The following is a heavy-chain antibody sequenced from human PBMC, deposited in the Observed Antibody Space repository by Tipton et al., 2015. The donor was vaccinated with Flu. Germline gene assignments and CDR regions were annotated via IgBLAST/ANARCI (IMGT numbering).Heavy chain of an antibody. Sequence: SLRLSCAASGFSFSSYGMHWVRQAPGKGLEWVAVISYAGTNKYYADSVKGRSTISRDNSRNMVYLQMHSLRPEDTAVYYCATLGFDFAWGSYRDSLDIWGQGTMVTVSS. J-gene: IGHJ3*02. CDR3: ATLGFDFAWGSYRDSLDI. D-gene: IGHD3-16*02. CDR2: ISYAGTNK. CDR1: GFSFSSYG. V-gene: IGHV3-30*03.